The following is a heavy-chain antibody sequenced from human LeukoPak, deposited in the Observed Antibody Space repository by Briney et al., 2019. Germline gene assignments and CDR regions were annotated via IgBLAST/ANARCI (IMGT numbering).Heavy chain of an antibody. J-gene: IGHJ3*02. CDR1: GYTFTSYD. D-gene: IGHD5-24*01. CDR3: ARGWLQSRDAFDI. Sequence: EASVKVSCKASGYTFTSYDINWVRQATGQGLEWMGWMNPNSGNTGYAQKFQGRVTMTRDTSTSTVYMELSSPRSEDTAVYYCARGWLQSRDAFDIWGQGTMVTVSS. V-gene: IGHV1-8*01. CDR2: MNPNSGNT.